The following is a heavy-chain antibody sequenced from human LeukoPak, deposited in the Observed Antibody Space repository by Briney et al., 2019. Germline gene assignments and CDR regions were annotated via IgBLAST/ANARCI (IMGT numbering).Heavy chain of an antibody. CDR2: ISGSGGST. Sequence: GGSLRLSCAASGFTFSSYTMSWVRQAPGKGLEWVSAISGSGGSTYYADSVKGRFTISRDTSKNTLYLQMDSLRAEDTAVYYCALTSGYSSGWYRDWGQGTLVTVSS. CDR1: GFTFSSYT. V-gene: IGHV3-23*01. CDR3: ALTSGYSSGWYRD. J-gene: IGHJ4*02. D-gene: IGHD6-19*01.